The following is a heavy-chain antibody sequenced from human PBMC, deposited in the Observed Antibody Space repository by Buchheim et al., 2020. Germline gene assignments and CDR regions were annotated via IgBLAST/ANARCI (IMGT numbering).Heavy chain of an antibody. CDR2: ISSSEGST. Sequence: EVQLVESGGDLVQPGGSLRLSCAASGFTFSTYAMSWVRQAPGKGLEWVSTISSSEGSTFYADSVKGRFTISRDQYKKPLYLQIKSLRAEDTAVFYCAKRLGIEAGEGYDMDVWGQGTT. CDR3: AKRLGIEAGEGYDMDV. D-gene: IGHD6-19*01. J-gene: IGHJ6*02. CDR1: GFTFSTYA. V-gene: IGHV3-23*04.